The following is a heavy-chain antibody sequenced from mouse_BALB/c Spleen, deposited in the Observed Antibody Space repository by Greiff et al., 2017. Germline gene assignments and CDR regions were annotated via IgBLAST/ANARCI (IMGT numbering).Heavy chain of an antibody. CDR1: GFTFSSYT. CDR2: ISSGGSYT. Sequence: DVMLVESGGGLVKPGGSLKLSCAASGFTFSSYTMSWVRQTPEKRLEWVATISSGGSYTYYPDSVKGRFTISRDNAKNTLYLQMSSLKSEDTAMYYCTRDLSGNYGDYAMDYWGQGTSVTVSS. J-gene: IGHJ4*01. D-gene: IGHD2-1*01. V-gene: IGHV5-6-4*01. CDR3: TRDLSGNYGDYAMDY.